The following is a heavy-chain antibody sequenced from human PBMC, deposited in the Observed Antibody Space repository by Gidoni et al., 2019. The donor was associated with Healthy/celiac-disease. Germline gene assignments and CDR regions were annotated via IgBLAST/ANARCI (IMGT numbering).Heavy chain of an antibody. J-gene: IGHJ4*02. D-gene: IGHD2-2*01. V-gene: IGHV1-69*01. CDR2: IIPIFGTA. Sequence: QVQLVQSGAEVKKPGSLVKVSCKASGGTFSSFAIRGVRQAPGQGLEWMGGIIPIFGTANYAQKFQGRVTITADESTSTAYMELSSLRSEDTAVYYCAYDYCSSTSCFIGGDYWGQGTLVTVSS. CDR1: GGTFSSFA. CDR3: AYDYCSSTSCFIGGDY.